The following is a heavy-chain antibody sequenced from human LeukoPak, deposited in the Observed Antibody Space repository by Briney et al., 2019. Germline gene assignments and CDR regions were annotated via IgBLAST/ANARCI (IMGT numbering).Heavy chain of an antibody. CDR3: ARRPIAAAGTYYFVY. Sequence: GESLKISCKGSGYSFTSYWIGWVRQMPGKGLEWMGIIYPGDSDTRYSPSFQGQVTISADKSISTAHLQWSSLKASDTAMYYCARRPIAAAGTYYFVYWGQGTLVTVSS. D-gene: IGHD6-13*01. CDR2: IYPGDSDT. J-gene: IGHJ4*02. CDR1: GYSFTSYW. V-gene: IGHV5-51*01.